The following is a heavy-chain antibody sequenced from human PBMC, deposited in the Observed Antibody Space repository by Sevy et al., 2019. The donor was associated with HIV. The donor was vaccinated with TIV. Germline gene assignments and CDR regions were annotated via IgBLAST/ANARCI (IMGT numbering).Heavy chain of an antibody. CDR2: ISYDGSNK. V-gene: IGHV3-30-3*01. Sequence: GGSLRLSCAASGFTFSSYAMHWVRQAPGKGLEWVAVISYDGSNKYYADSVKGRFTISRDNSKNTLDLQMNSLRAEDTAVYYCARDSSEYQLLNWFDPWGQGTLVTVSS. CDR3: ARDSSEYQLLNWFDP. CDR1: GFTFSSYA. D-gene: IGHD2-2*01. J-gene: IGHJ5*02.